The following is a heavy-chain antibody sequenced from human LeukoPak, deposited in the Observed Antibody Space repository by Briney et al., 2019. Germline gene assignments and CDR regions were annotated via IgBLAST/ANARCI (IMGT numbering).Heavy chain of an antibody. CDR2: IYPGDSDT. CDR3: ATAYSSSWWNWFDP. Sequence: LGESLKISCKGSGYNFTTYWIGWVRQMPGKGLEWMGIIYPGDSDTRYSSSFQGQVTISADKSISTAYLQWSSLKASDTAMYYCATAYSSSWWNWFDPWGQGTLVTVSS. D-gene: IGHD6-13*01. V-gene: IGHV5-51*01. J-gene: IGHJ5*02. CDR1: GYNFTTYW.